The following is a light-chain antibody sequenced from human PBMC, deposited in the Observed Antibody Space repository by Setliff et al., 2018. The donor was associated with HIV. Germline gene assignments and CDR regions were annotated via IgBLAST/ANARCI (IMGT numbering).Light chain of an antibody. CDR2: GNN. CDR1: RSNIGAGYD. Sequence: QSVLTQPPSVSGAPGQRVTISCTGSRSNIGAGYDVHWYQLLPGSAPKLLIYGNNNRPSGVPDRFSGSKSGTSASLAITGLQAEDEADYFCSSYLSSGLIFGGGTKVTVL. J-gene: IGLJ2*01. CDR3: SSYLSSGLI. V-gene: IGLV1-40*01.